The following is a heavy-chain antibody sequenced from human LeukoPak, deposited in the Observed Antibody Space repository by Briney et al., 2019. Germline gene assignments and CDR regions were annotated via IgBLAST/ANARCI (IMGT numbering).Heavy chain of an antibody. CDR2: IYYSGST. J-gene: IGHJ4*02. CDR1: GGSISSYY. CDR3: ARDRYDSSGYYSDY. V-gene: IGHV4-59*01. D-gene: IGHD3-22*01. Sequence: SETLSLTCTVSGGSISSYYWSWIRQPPGKGLEWIGYIYYSGSTNYDPSLKSRVTISVDTSKNQFSLKLSSVTAADTAVYYCARDRYDSSGYYSDYWGQGTLVTVSS.